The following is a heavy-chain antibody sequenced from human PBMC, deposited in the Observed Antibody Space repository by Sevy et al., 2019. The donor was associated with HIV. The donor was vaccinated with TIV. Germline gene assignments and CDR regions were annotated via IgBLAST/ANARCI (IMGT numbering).Heavy chain of an antibody. Sequence: ASVKVSCKASGYLFSGYYVHWVRQAPGQGLEWMGWINPKDGGTNYAQKFQGRVTMTTDTSISTAYLELNRLTSDDTAMFYCSRGVYGSGTYLNDYWGQGTLITVSS. V-gene: IGHV1-2*02. CDR1: GYLFSGYY. CDR2: INPKDGGT. D-gene: IGHD3-10*01. J-gene: IGHJ4*02. CDR3: SRGVYGSGTYLNDY.